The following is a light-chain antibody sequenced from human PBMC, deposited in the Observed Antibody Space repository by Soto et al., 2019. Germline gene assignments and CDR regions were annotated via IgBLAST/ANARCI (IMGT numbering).Light chain of an antibody. CDR1: ESLFGF. Sequence: DIVLTQSPATLSVSQGDTVTLSGRASESLFGFLAWYQQKPGQAPRLLMYGVSTRATGIPARFSGGGSATDFTLTISSLQSEDSAFYFCQSYNDWPFASGLGTRLEI. V-gene: IGKV3-15*01. J-gene: IGKJ2*01. CDR3: QSYNDWPFA. CDR2: GVS.